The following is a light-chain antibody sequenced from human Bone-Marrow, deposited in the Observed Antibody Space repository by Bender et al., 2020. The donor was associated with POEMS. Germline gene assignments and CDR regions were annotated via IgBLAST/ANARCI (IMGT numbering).Light chain of an antibody. J-gene: IGLJ3*02. CDR2: RND. CDR1: SANIGTEY. V-gene: IGLV1-47*01. CDR3: AVWDDSLNGWV. Sequence: QSVLTQPPSASGTPGQTVTISCSGSSANIGTEYVYWYQQLPGAAPTLLIFRNDQRPSGVPDRFSGSKSGTSASLAISGLRSEDEAVYYCAVWDDSLNGWVFGGGTKLTVL.